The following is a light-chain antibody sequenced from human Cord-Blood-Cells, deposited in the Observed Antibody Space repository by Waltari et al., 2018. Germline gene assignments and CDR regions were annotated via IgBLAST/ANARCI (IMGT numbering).Light chain of an antibody. CDR3: QSYDSSLSPWV. J-gene: IGLJ3*02. CDR1: SSNIGAGCD. Sequence: QSVRTPPPSASWPPGPRFTTSCTGRSSNIGAGCDAHSYQQLPGTAPKLRIYGNSNRPSEVPARCSGSKYGTSASLAITGLQAEDEADYYCQSYDSSLSPWVCGGGTKLTVL. CDR2: GNS. V-gene: IGLV1-40*01.